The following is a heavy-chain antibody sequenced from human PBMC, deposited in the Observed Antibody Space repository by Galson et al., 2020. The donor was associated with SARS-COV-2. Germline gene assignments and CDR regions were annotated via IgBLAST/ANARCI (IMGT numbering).Heavy chain of an antibody. CDR1: GGSISSSSYY. CDR3: ARLPGGWYTWGPTDSTDNDY. J-gene: IGHJ4*02. Sequence: SETLSLTCTVSGGSISSSSYYWGWIRQPPGKGLEWIGSIYYSGSTYYNPSLKSRVTISVDTSKNQFSLKLSSVTAADTAVYYCARLPGGWYTWGPTDSTDNDYWGQGTLVTVSS. D-gene: IGHD6-19*01. CDR2: IYYSGST. V-gene: IGHV4-39*01.